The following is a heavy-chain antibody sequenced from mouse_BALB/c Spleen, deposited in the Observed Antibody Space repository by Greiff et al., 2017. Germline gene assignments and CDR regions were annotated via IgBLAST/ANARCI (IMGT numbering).Heavy chain of an antibody. D-gene: IGHD1-2*01. CDR3: ARHADYGYYAMDY. CDR2: ISNGGGST. V-gene: IGHV5-12-2*01. Sequence: EVMLVESGGGLVQPGGSLKLSCAASGFTFSSYTMSWVRQTPEKRLEWVAYISNGGGSTYYPDTVKGRFTISRDNAKNTLYLQMSSLKSEDTAMYYCARHADYGYYAMDYWGQGTSVTVSS. J-gene: IGHJ4*01. CDR1: GFTFSSYT.